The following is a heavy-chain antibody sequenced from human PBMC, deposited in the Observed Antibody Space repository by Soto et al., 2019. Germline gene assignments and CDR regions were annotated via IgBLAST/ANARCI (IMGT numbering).Heavy chain of an antibody. D-gene: IGHD3-10*01. CDR2: IYYSGST. CDR3: ARDRFTMVRGVHIDAFDI. CDR1: GGSISSGGYY. Sequence: SETLSLTCTVSGGSISSGGYYWSWIRQHPGKGLEWIGYIYYSGSTYYNPSLKSRVTISVDTSKNQFSLKLSSVTAADTAVYYCARDRFTMVRGVHIDAFDIWGQGTMVTVSS. V-gene: IGHV4-31*03. J-gene: IGHJ3*02.